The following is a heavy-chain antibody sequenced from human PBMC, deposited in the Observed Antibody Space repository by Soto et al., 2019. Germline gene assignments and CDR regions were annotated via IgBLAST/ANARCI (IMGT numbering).Heavy chain of an antibody. V-gene: IGHV3-23*01. D-gene: IGHD1-26*01. J-gene: IGHJ4*02. Sequence: EVQLLESGGDLVQPGGSLRLSCAASGFTFSSYAMSWVRQAPGKGLEWVSSISGSDGNTYYVDSVKGRFTISRDNSKSTLYLQMSSVRVEDTAIYYCVKGTSGSSYGAGGYWGQGTLVTVSS. CDR1: GFTFSSYA. CDR3: VKGTSGSSYGAGGY. CDR2: ISGSDGNT.